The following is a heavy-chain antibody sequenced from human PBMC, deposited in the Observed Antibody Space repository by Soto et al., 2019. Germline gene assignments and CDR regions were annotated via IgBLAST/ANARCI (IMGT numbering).Heavy chain of an antibody. D-gene: IGHD1-26*01. J-gene: IGHJ1*01. CDR2: ISYSGSP. CDR1: GVSVSRDYQ. V-gene: IGHV4-30-4*01. Sequence: SETLSLTCTVSGVSVSRDYQWIWIRQPPRKGLEWIGHISYSGSPYYHPSLRSRLSISVDTSKNQFSLKVKSVTAADTAVYYCARAWDFWGQGTLVTVSS. CDR3: ARAWDF.